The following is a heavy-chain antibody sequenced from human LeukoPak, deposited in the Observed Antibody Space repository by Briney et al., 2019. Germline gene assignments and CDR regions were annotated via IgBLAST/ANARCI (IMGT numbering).Heavy chain of an antibody. CDR2: IKQDGSEK. D-gene: IGHD2-2*01. CDR3: AHATAPDAFGI. V-gene: IGHV3-7*01. CDR1: GCTFSSYW. J-gene: IGHJ3*02. Sequence: SGGSLRLSCAASGCTFSSYWMSWVRQAPGKGLEWVANIKQDGSEKYYVDSVKGRFTISRDNAKNSLYLQMNSLRAEDTAVYYCAHATAPDAFGIWGQGTMVTVSS.